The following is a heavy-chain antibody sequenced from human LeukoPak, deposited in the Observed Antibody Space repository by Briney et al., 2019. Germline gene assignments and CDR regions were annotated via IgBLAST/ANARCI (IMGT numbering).Heavy chain of an antibody. CDR1: GYTFIAYY. CDR2: ISPNSGGT. Sequence: ASVKVSCKASGYTFIAYYLYWVRQAPGQGLELMGWISPNSGGTKYAQNFQGRVTMTRDTSISTVYMELSRLSNDDTAVYYCARGHIFDFAFWGQGTLVTVSS. J-gene: IGHJ4*02. CDR3: ARGHIFDFAF. V-gene: IGHV1-2*02. D-gene: IGHD3/OR15-3a*01.